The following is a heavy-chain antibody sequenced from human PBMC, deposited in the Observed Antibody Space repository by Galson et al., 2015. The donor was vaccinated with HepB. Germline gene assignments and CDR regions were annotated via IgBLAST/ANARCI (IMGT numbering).Heavy chain of an antibody. J-gene: IGHJ5*02. CDR2: ISSSSSYI. D-gene: IGHD2-2*01. CDR1: GFTFSSYS. Sequence: SLRLSCAASGFTFSSYSMNWVRQAPGKGLEWVSSISSSSSYIYYADSVKGRFTISRDNAKNSLYLQMNSLRAEDTAVYYCARDSAWSSTLVWFDPWGQGTLVTVSS. CDR3: ARDSAWSSTLVWFDP. V-gene: IGHV3-21*01.